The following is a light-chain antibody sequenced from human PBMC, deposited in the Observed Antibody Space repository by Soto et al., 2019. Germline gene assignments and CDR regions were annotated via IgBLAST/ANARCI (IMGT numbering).Light chain of an antibody. CDR2: KTS. Sequence: DIQMTQSPSTLSASVGDRVTITCRASQSISSWLAWYQQKPGKTPNLLIYKTSSLESGVPSRFSGSGSGTEFTLTVHSLQPDDFATYYCQQYDSYHLTFGGGTKVELK. CDR3: QQYDSYHLT. V-gene: IGKV1-5*03. CDR1: QSISSW. J-gene: IGKJ4*01.